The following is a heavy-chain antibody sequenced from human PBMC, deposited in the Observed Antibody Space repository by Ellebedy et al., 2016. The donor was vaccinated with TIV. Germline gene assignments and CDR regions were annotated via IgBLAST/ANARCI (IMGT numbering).Heavy chain of an antibody. J-gene: IGHJ6*02. CDR2: IIPILGTA. CDR3: ARDLGYSYGPVGYYYGMDV. V-gene: IGHV1-69*13. CDR1: GGTFSSYA. Sequence: SVKVSXXASGGTFSSYAISWVRQAPGQGFEWMGGIIPILGTANYAQKFQGRVTITADESTSTAYMELSSLRSEDTAVYYCARDLGYSYGPVGYYYGMDVWGQGTTVTVSS. D-gene: IGHD5-18*01.